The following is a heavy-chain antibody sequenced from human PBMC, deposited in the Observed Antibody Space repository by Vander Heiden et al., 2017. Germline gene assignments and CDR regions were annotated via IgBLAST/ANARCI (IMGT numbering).Heavy chain of an antibody. V-gene: IGHV3-30*01. CDR1: GFTFSSYA. D-gene: IGHD1-26*01. CDR3: ARDQGGERYYYYYGMDV. CDR2: ISYDGSNK. J-gene: IGHJ6*02. Sequence: QVQLVESGGGVVQPGRSLRLSCAASGFTFSSYAMHWVRQAPGKGLEWVAVISYDGSNKYYADSVKGRFTISRDNSKNTLYLQMNSLRAEDTAVYYCARDQGGERYYYYYGMDVWGQGTTVTVSS.